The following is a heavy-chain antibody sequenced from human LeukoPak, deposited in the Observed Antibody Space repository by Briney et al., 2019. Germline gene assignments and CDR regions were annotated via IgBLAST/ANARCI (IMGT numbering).Heavy chain of an antibody. J-gene: IGHJ4*02. D-gene: IGHD3-22*01. Sequence: SETLSLTCTVSGDSVSRGSYYWSWIRQPPGKGLEWIGYIYYSGSTNYNPSLKSRVTISVDTPKSQFSLKLNSVTAADTAVYYCARHSNYYDSSGYVTPNSFYFWGQGTLVTVS. CDR3: ARHSNYYDSSGYVTPNSFYF. CDR1: GDSVSRGSYY. CDR2: IYYSGST. V-gene: IGHV4-61*01.